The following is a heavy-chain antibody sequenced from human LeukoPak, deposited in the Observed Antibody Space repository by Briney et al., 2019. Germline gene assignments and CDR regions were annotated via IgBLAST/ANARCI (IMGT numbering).Heavy chain of an antibody. CDR1: GGSISSYY. V-gene: IGHV4-59*08. CDR2: IYYSGST. D-gene: IGHD6-19*01. CDR3: ARPQGLGGFDP. J-gene: IGHJ5*02. Sequence: SETLSLTCTVSGGSISSYYWSWIRQPPGKGLEWIGYIYYSGSTNYNPSLKSRVTISVDTSKNQFSLKLSSVTAADTAVYYRARPQGLGGFDPWGQGTLVTVSS.